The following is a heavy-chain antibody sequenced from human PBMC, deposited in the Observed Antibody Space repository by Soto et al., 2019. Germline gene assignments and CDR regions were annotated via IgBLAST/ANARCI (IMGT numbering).Heavy chain of an antibody. V-gene: IGHV4-34*01. D-gene: IGHD3-10*01. CDR2: INHSGST. J-gene: IGHJ4*02. Sequence: LSLTCAVYGGSFSGYYWSWIRQPPGKGLEWIGEINHSGSTNYNPSLKSRVTISVDTSKNQFSLKLSSVTAADTAVYYCASQYYYGSGSYYRYYFDYWGQGTLVTVSS. CDR3: ASQYYYGSGSYYRYYFDY. CDR1: GGSFSGYY.